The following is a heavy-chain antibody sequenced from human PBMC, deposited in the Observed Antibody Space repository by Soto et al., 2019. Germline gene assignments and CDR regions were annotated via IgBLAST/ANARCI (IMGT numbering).Heavy chain of an antibody. CDR3: ARAGDLYDFWSGYYSTNWFDP. CDR1: GFTFSNSA. D-gene: IGHD3-3*01. CDR2: IVVGSGNT. Sequence: GASVKVSCKASGFTFSNSAVQWVRQARGQRLEWLGWIVVGSGNTNYAQKFQDRVTISRDMSTSTAYMDLGSLRSEDTAVYYCARAGDLYDFWSGYYSTNWFDPWGQGTLVTVSS. J-gene: IGHJ5*02. V-gene: IGHV1-58*01.